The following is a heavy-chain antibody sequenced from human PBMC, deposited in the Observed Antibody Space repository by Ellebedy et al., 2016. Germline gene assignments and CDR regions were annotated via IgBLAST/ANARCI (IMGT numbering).Heavy chain of an antibody. V-gene: IGHV5-10-1*01. J-gene: IGHJ4*02. Sequence: GGSLRLSXAASGFTFSGSHMHWVRQLPGKGLEWMGRIDPSDSSTSYSPSFQGHVTISGDKSTNTAYLQWSSLKASDTAMYYCARPQPKSNDLDYWGQGTLVTVSS. CDR3: ARPQPKSNDLDY. CDR2: IDPSDSST. CDR1: GFTFSGSH.